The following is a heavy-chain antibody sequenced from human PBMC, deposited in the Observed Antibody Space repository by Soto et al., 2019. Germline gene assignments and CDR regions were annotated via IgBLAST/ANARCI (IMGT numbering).Heavy chain of an antibody. CDR3: AKERGNGARRYYFDS. Sequence: GGSLIVSCAASGFTFSSYAMTWVRQAPGKGLEWVSAISGSGDSTYYADSVKGRFTISRDQSKNTLYLQMHSLRAEDTAVYFCAKERGNGARRYYFDSWGQGTLV. CDR1: GFTFSSYA. V-gene: IGHV3-23*01. J-gene: IGHJ4*02. D-gene: IGHD2-8*01. CDR2: ISGSGDST.